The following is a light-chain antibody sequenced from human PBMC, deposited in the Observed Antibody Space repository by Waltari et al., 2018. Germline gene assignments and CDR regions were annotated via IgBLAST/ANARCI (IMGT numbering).Light chain of an antibody. V-gene: IGLV2-23*02. Sequence: QSALTQTASVSGSPGQAITIPCSGTTRDIGKYNLVSWYQQHPGKAPTLIIYDVNKRPSGVSNRFSGSKSGNTAFLTISGLQSADEADYYCCSYAGSAISMFGGGTK. CDR2: DVN. CDR3: CSYAGSAISM. J-gene: IGLJ3*02. CDR1: TRDIGKYNL.